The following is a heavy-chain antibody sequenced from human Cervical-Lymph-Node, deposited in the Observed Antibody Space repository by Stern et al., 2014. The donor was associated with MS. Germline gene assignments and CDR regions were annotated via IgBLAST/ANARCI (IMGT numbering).Heavy chain of an antibody. CDR1: GFMFSAFA. V-gene: IGHV3-30*18. Sequence: VQLVESGGGVVRPGRSLRLSCEVSGFMFSAFAMHWVRQAPGKGLEWVALRSYDGTLDSYADSVRGRFTISRDNAKNTLYLQMKSLRPGDAAIYYCAKDRFSSGWREMDHWGQGTLVTVSS. CDR2: RSYDGTLD. CDR3: AKDRFSSGWREMDH. D-gene: IGHD6-19*01. J-gene: IGHJ4*02.